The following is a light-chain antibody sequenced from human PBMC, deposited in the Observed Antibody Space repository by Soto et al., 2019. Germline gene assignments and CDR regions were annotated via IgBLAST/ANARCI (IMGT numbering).Light chain of an antibody. CDR3: SSYAGSNVV. J-gene: IGLJ2*01. CDR1: SSDVGGYNS. Sequence: QSALTQPPSASGSPGQSVTISCTGTSSDVGGYNSVSWYQQHPGKVPKLRIYEVSKRPSGVPDRYSGSKSGNTASRIVSGHQAEDEADYYCSSYAGSNVVFGGGTKVTV. V-gene: IGLV2-8*01. CDR2: EVS.